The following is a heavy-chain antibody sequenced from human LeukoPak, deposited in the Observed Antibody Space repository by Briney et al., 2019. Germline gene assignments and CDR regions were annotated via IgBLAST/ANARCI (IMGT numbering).Heavy chain of an antibody. Sequence: GGSLRLSCAASGFTFSSYAMSWVRQAPGKGPEWVSAISGSGGSTYYADSVKGRFTISRDNSKNTLYLQMNSLRAEDTAVYYCAKDGRYSSSWYAYWGQGTLVTVSS. J-gene: IGHJ4*02. CDR3: AKDGRYSSSWYAY. CDR2: ISGSGGST. V-gene: IGHV3-23*01. D-gene: IGHD6-13*01. CDR1: GFTFSSYA.